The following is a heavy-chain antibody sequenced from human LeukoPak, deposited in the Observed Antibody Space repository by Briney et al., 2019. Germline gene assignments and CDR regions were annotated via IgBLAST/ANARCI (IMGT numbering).Heavy chain of an antibody. D-gene: IGHD3-22*01. CDR2: ISGSGGST. CDR1: GFTSSSYA. V-gene: IGHV3-23*01. CDR3: AKGDDSSGYYYSNWFDP. Sequence: GGSLRLSCAASGFTSSSYAMSWVRQAPGKGLEWVSAISGSGGSTYYADSVKGRFTISRDNSKNTLYLQMNSLRAEDTAVYYCAKGDDSSGYYYSNWFDPWGQGTLVTVSS. J-gene: IGHJ5*02.